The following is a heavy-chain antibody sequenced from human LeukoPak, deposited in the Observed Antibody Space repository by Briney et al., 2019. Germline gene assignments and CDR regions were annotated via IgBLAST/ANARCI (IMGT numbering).Heavy chain of an antibody. V-gene: IGHV4-59*01. Sequence: PSETLSLTCTVSGGSISSYYWSWIRQPPGKGLEWIGYIYYSGSTNYNPSLKSRVTISVDTSKTQFSLKLSPVTAADTAVYYCASQYSSSSYWFDPWGQGTLVTVSS. D-gene: IGHD6-6*01. CDR2: IYYSGST. CDR1: GGSISSYY. J-gene: IGHJ5*02. CDR3: ASQYSSSSYWFDP.